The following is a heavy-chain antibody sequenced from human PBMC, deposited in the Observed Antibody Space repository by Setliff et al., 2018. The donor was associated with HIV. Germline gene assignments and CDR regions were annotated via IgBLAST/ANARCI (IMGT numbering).Heavy chain of an antibody. D-gene: IGHD2-21*01. CDR2: VNHSGKT. J-gene: IGHJ6*03. V-gene: IGHV4-34*01. Sequence: SETLSLSCAASGFSFRSAWMNWIRQAPGKGLEWIGEVNHSGKTNCNPSLKSRLTISVDTSKNQFSLRLRSVTAADTAVYSCARGVPLVPLAPDFYYYMDVWGKGTTVTVSS. CDR1: GFSFRSAW. CDR3: ARGVPLVPLAPDFYYYMDV.